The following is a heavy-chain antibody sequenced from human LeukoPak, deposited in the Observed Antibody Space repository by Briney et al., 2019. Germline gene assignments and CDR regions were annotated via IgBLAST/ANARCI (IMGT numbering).Heavy chain of an antibody. V-gene: IGHV4-39*01. CDR3: ARPGYSSSRRHAFDI. CDR2: IYYSGST. D-gene: IGHD6-13*01. CDR1: GGSISSSSYY. Sequence: SETLSLTCTVSGGSISSSSYYWGWIRQPPGKGLEWIGGIYYSGSTYYNPSLKSRVTISVDTSKNQFSLKLSSVTAADTAVYYCARPGYSSSRRHAFDIWGQGTMVTVS. J-gene: IGHJ3*02.